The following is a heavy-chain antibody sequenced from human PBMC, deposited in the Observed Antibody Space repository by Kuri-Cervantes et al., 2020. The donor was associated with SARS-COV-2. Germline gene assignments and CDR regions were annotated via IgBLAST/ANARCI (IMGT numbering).Heavy chain of an antibody. CDR2: INPSGGST. J-gene: IGHJ5*02. D-gene: IGHD6-13*01. CDR1: GYTFTSYY. Sequence: ASVKVSCKASGYTFTSYYMHWVRQAPGQGLEWMGIINPSGGSTSYAQKLQGRVTMTTDTSTSTAYMELRSLRSDDTAVYYCARARIAAAGYNWFDPWGQGTLVTVSS. V-gene: IGHV1-46*01. CDR3: ARARIAAAGYNWFDP.